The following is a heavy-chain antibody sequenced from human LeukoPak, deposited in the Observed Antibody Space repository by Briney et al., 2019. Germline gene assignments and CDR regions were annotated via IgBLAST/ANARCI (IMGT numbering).Heavy chain of an antibody. CDR1: GGSFSGYY. Sequence: SETLSLTCAVYGGSFSGYYWSWIRQPPGKGLEWIGEINHSGSTNYNPSLKSRVTISVDTSKNQFSLKLSSVTAADTAVYYCARGGLVGYSYGKRLLFDYWGQGALVTVSS. CDR2: INHSGST. J-gene: IGHJ4*02. CDR3: ARGGLVGYSYGKRLLFDY. D-gene: IGHD5-18*01. V-gene: IGHV4-34*01.